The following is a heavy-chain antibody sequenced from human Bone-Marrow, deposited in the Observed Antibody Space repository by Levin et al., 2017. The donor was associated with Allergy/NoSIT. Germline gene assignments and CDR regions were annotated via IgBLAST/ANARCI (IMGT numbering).Heavy chain of an antibody. CDR1: GISFSSSS. D-gene: IGHD4-17*01. V-gene: IGHV3-48*01. CDR2: ISSSSRTI. CDR3: ARDKDGEPYYFDY. Sequence: GESLKISCAASGISFSSSSMNWVRRAPGKGLEWLSYISSSSRTIYYADSVKGRFTISRDNAKNSLYLQMNSLRVDDTAVYFCARDKDGEPYYFDYWGRGTLVTVSS. J-gene: IGHJ4*02.